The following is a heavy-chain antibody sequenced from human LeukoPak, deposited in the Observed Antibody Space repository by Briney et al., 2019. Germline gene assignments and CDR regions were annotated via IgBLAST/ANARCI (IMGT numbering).Heavy chain of an antibody. CDR3: ARGIAARRWFDY. CDR2: INPNSGGT. J-gene: IGHJ4*02. V-gene: IGHV1-2*02. CDR1: GYTFTGYY. Sequence: ASVKVSCKASGYTFTGYYMRWVRQAPGQGLEWMGWINPNSGGTNYAQKFQGRVTMTRDTSISTAYMELSRLRSDDTAVYYCARGIAARRWFDYWGQGTLVTVSS. D-gene: IGHD6-6*01.